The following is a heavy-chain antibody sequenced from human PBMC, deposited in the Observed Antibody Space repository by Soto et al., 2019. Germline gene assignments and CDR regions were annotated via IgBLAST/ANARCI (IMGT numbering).Heavy chain of an antibody. D-gene: IGHD1-26*01. CDR1: GGSISSSNW. V-gene: IGHV4-4*02. CDR3: ASLGGATPNYFDY. Sequence: SETLSLTCAVSGGSISSSNWWSWVRQPPGKGLEWIGEIYHSGSTNYIPSLKSRVTISVDKSKNQFSLKLSSVTAADTAVYYCASLGGATPNYFDYWGQGTLVTVSS. J-gene: IGHJ4*02. CDR2: IYHSGST.